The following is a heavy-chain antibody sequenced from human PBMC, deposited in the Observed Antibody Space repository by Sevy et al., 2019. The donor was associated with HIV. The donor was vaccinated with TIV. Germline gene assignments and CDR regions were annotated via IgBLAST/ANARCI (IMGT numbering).Heavy chain of an antibody. CDR3: ASEAGYGTDSRPFDY. D-gene: IGHD5-12*01. CDR1: RFTFSTYV. Sequence: GGSLRLSCVASRFTFSTYVMHWVRQAPGKGLEWVAVIWHDGNSEYYADSVRGRFTISRDDSKSTLYLQMNSLGPEDTALYYCASEAGYGTDSRPFDYWGQGTLVTVSS. CDR2: IWHDGNSE. J-gene: IGHJ4*02. V-gene: IGHV3-33*08.